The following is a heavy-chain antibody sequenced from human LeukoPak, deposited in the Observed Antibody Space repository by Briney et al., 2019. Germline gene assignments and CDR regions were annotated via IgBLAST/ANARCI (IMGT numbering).Heavy chain of an antibody. CDR1: GFSLSTSGMC. V-gene: IGHV2-70*11. D-gene: IGHD6-19*01. Sequence: SGPTLANPTQTLTLTCTFSGFSLSTSGMCVSWIRQPPGKALEWLARIDWDDDKYYSTSLKTRLTISKDTSKNRVVLTMTNMDPVDTATYYCARTEQWLVRGGFDYWGQGTLVTVSS. CDR2: IDWDDDK. J-gene: IGHJ4*02. CDR3: ARTEQWLVRGGFDY.